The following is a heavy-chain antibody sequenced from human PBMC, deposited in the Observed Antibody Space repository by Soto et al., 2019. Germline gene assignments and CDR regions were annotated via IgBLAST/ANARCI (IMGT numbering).Heavy chain of an antibody. CDR3: VRRKVSRTGIGSFGP. Sequence: ASVKVSCKTSGYTFTSYSSNWVRKAPGEGLEWMGWIIADNGNRNYALKLQGRVTMTTDTSACRAYMELSSLRSEDTAVYYCVRRKVSRTGIGSFGPCVQGILVSVS. V-gene: IGHV1-18*04. D-gene: IGHD6-13*01. J-gene: IGHJ5*02. CDR2: IIADNGNR. CDR1: GYTFTSYS.